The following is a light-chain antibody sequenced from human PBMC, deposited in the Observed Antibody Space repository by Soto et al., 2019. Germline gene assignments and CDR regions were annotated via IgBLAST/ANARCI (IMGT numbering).Light chain of an antibody. CDR3: HQTYTVLWT. V-gene: IGKV1-39*01. CDR2: AAS. Sequence: IQMTQSPSSLSASVGDRVNITCRASQTIDNYLNWYQQQPGQAPKLLVYAASTLHSGVPSRFSGSGSGTDFTLTITNLQREDFAIYYCHQTYTVLWTFGQGTRVEIK. J-gene: IGKJ1*01. CDR1: QTIDNY.